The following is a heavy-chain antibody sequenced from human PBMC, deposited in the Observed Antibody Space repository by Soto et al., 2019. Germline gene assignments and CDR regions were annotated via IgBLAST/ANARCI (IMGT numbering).Heavy chain of an antibody. CDR2: IYYSGST. Sequence: SETLSLTCTVSGGSISSGGYYWSWIRQHPGKGLEWIGYIYYSGSTYYNPSLKSRVTISVDTSKNQFSLKLSSVTAADTAVYYCARDSDTAMEGFDYWGQGTLVTVSS. D-gene: IGHD5-18*01. V-gene: IGHV4-31*03. CDR1: GGSISSGGYY. J-gene: IGHJ4*02. CDR3: ARDSDTAMEGFDY.